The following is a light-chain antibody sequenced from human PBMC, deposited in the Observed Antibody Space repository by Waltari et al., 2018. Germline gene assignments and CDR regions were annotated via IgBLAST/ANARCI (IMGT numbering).Light chain of an antibody. Sequence: QSALTQPPSASGSPGPSVTISCTGTTRDVGSSNYASWYQHHPGKAPKLMIYEVTKRPSGVPDRFSGSKSGNTASLTVSGLQVEDEADYYCNSFAVGSKFVFGTGTKVTVL. CDR3: NSFAVGSKFV. J-gene: IGLJ1*01. V-gene: IGLV2-8*01. CDR2: EVT. CDR1: TRDVGSSNY.